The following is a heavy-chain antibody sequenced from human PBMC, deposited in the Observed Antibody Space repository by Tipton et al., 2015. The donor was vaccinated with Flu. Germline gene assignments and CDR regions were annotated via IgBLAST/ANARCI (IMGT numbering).Heavy chain of an antibody. D-gene: IGHD6-19*01. J-gene: IGHJ4*02. CDR3: ARAPRREQWLIRFDY. CDR1: GFTFSSYS. CDR2: ISSSSSTM. V-gene: IGHV3-48*01. Sequence: SLRLSCAASGFTFSSYSMNWVRQAPGKGLEWVSYISSSSSTMYYADSVKGRFTISRDNAKNSLYLQMNSLRAEDTAVYYCARAPRREQWLIRFDYWGQGTLVTVAS.